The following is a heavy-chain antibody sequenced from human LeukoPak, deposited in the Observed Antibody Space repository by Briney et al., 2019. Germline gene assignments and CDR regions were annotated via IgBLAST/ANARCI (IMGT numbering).Heavy chain of an antibody. CDR1: GLTISSYS. V-gene: IGHV3-48*04. CDR2: ISSSSSTI. J-gene: IGHJ4*02. Sequence: GGSLRLSCAASGLTISSYSMNWVRQAPGKGLQWVSYISSSSSTIYYADSVKGRFTISRDNAKNSLYLQMNSLRAEDTAVYYCAKAPVTSCRGAYCYPFDYWGQGTLVTVSS. CDR3: AKAPVTSCRGAYCYPFDY. D-gene: IGHD2-21*01.